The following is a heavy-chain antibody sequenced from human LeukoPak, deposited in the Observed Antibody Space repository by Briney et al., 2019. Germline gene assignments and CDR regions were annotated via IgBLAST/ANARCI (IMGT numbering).Heavy chain of an antibody. CDR1: GGSFSGYY. Sequence: SETLSLTCAVYGGSFSGYYWSWIRQPPGKGLEWIGEINHSGSTNYNPSLKSRVTISVDKSKNQFSLKLSSLTAADTAVYYCARVSYYDSSGNRGAFDYWGQGTLVTVSS. CDR2: INHSGST. D-gene: IGHD3-22*01. J-gene: IGHJ4*02. CDR3: ARVSYYDSSGNRGAFDY. V-gene: IGHV4-34*01.